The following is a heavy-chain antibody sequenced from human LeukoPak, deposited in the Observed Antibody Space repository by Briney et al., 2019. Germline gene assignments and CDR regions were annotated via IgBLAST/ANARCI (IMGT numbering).Heavy chain of an antibody. CDR1: GGSISSSSYY. Sequence: SETLSLTCTVSGGSISSSSYYWGWIRQPPGKGLEWIGSIYYSGSTYYNPSLKSRVTISVDTSKNQFSLKLSSVTAADTAVYYCARGNGDYGNYYYYGMDVWGQGTTVTVSS. CDR3: ARGNGDYGNYYYYGMDV. V-gene: IGHV4-39*07. CDR2: IYYSGST. D-gene: IGHD4-17*01. J-gene: IGHJ6*02.